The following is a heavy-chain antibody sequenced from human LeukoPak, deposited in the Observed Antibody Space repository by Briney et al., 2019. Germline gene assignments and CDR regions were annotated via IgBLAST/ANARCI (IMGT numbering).Heavy chain of an antibody. CDR2: IYSGGST. D-gene: IGHD3-9*01. Sequence: GGSLRLSCAASGFTVSSNYMSWVRQAPGKGLEWVSVIYSGGSTYYADSVKGRFTISRDNSKNTLYLQMNSLRAEDTAVYYCAKVLNALGVHFDWLLYYFDYWGQGTLVTVSS. J-gene: IGHJ4*02. CDR1: GFTVSSNY. V-gene: IGHV3-53*01. CDR3: AKVLNALGVHFDWLLYYFDY.